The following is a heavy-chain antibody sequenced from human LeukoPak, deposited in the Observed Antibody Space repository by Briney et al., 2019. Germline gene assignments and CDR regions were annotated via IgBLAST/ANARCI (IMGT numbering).Heavy chain of an antibody. J-gene: IGHJ4*02. CDR1: GGSISSSNW. V-gene: IGHV4-4*02. CDR2: IYHSGST. CDR3: ARWYDSGNYNYYFDY. Sequence: SETLSLTCAVSGGSISSSNWWSWVRQPPGKGLEWIGEIYHSGSTNYNPSLKSRVTISVDKSKNQFSLKLSSVTAADTAVYYCARWYDSGNYNYYFDYWGQGTLVTVSS. D-gene: IGHD3-10*01.